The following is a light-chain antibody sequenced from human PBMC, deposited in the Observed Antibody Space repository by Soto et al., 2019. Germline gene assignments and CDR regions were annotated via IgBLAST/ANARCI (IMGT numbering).Light chain of an antibody. J-gene: IGKJ1*01. CDR2: AAS. Sequence: DLKMTHSPSSLSASARDRVTITCRASQSIGSNLNWYQQIPGKAPKLLVFAASSKPRGVPLRFDARGSGTEFSLTISSLQPDDFGSYYCQHMRTFGQGTKVDIK. CDR1: QSIGSN. CDR3: QHMRT. V-gene: IGKV1-39*01.